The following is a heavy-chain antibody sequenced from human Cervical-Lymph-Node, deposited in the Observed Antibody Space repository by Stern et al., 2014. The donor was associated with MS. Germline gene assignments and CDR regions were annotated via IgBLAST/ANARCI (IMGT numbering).Heavy chain of an antibody. CDR1: GTIFSNFG. D-gene: IGHD1-1*01. J-gene: IGHJ6*02. CDR3: ARDNDDNGMDV. CDR2: IIPLFGTS. Sequence: VQLVESGAEVKKPGSSVKVSCKASGTIFSNFGFSWVRQAPGQGLDWMGGIIPLFGTSHYAQKFQGRVTITADISTNTTNLELTSLRFEDTAVYYCARDNDDNGMDVWGQGTTVSVSS. V-gene: IGHV1-69*06.